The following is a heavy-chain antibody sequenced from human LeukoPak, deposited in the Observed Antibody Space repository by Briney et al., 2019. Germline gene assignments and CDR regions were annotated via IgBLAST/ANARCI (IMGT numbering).Heavy chain of an antibody. CDR2: INHSGST. D-gene: IGHD5-18*01. CDR1: GGSFSGYY. V-gene: IGHV4-34*01. CDR3: ATHGYSYAWVY. Sequence: RSSETLSLTCAVYGGSFSGYYWSWIRQPPGKGLEWIGEINHSGSTNYNPSLKSRVTISVDTSKNQFSLKLSSVTAADTAVYYCATHGYSYAWVYWGQGTLVTVSS. J-gene: IGHJ4*02.